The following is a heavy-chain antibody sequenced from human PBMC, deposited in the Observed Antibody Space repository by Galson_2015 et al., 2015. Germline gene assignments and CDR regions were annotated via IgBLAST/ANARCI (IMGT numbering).Heavy chain of an antibody. CDR3: AKDPDFWSGYSHFDA. V-gene: IGHV6-1*01. J-gene: IGHJ4*02. D-gene: IGHD3-3*01. CDR1: GDSVSSNSAA. Sequence: CAISGDSVSSNSAAWNWIRQSPSTGLEWLARTYFRPRWHTDYARSLRSRLTIDTDTSKNQDSLQLSSVTPEDTAVYYCAKDPDFWSGYSHFDAWGQGTLVTVSS. CDR2: TYFRPRWHT.